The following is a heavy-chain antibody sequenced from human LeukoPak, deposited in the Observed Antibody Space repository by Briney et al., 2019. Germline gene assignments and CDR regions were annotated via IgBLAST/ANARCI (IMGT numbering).Heavy chain of an antibody. CDR1: GYTFTSFY. V-gene: IGHV1-46*01. J-gene: IGHJ5*02. CDR3: ARERGRGYYDSLTGVNWFDP. CDR2: INPSGGST. D-gene: IGHD3-9*01. Sequence: ASVKVSCKASGYTFTSFYMHWVRQAPGQGLEWMGIINPSGGSTSYAQKFQGRVTMTRDTSTSTVYMELSSLRSEDTAVYYCARERGRGYYDSLTGVNWFDPWGQGTLATVSS.